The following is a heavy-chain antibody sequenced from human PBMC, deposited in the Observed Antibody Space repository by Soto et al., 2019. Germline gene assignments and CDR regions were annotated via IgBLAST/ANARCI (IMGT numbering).Heavy chain of an antibody. J-gene: IGHJ4*02. CDR3: ARVGSSGWSPDY. V-gene: IGHV4-59*11. CDR2: IFYSGSTTY. D-gene: IGHD6-19*01. Sequence: SETLSLTCTVSDGSISGHYWIWIRQPPGEGMEWIGYIFYSGSTTYNNNPSLKSRVSISVDTSKNQFYLRLSSVTAADTAVYYCARVGSSGWSPDYWGQGSLVTVSS. CDR1: DGSISGHY.